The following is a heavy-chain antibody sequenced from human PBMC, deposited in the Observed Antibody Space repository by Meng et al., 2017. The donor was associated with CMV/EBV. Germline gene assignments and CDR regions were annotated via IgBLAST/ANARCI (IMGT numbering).Heavy chain of an antibody. V-gene: IGHV4-34*01. D-gene: IGHD3-22*01. Sequence: QVQLQRWGAGMLTPSESLTLTCAGYGGSFSGYYWSWIRQPPGKGLEWIGEINHSGSTNYNPSLKSRVTISVDTSKNQFSLKLSSVTAADTAVYYCARVWDSGWDYWGQGTLVTVSS. CDR1: GGSFSGYY. CDR2: INHSGST. CDR3: ARVWDSGWDY. J-gene: IGHJ4*02.